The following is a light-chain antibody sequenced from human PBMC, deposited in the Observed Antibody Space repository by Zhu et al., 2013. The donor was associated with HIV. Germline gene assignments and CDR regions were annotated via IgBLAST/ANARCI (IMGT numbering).Light chain of an antibody. CDR3: QQRHNWPPVT. Sequence: EITMTQFPATLPVSPGARATLFCRSSQGVGGKLAWYQQKPGQAPRLLIYGSSTRATSVPGRFSGSGSGTDFTLTITSLEPEDFAVYYCQQRHNWPPVTFGQGTRLE. CDR2: GSS. J-gene: IGKJ5*01. CDR1: QGVGGK. V-gene: IGKV3-15*01.